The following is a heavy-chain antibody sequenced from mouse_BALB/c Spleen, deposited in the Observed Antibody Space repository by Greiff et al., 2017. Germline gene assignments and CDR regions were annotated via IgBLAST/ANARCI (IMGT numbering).Heavy chain of an antibody. CDR1: GYTFTSYW. CDR2: IYPGDGDT. CDR3: ARGFSWYFDV. J-gene: IGHJ1*01. V-gene: IGHV1-87*01. Sequence: VQLQQSGAELARPGASVKLSCKASGYTFTSYWMQWVKQRPGQGLEWIGAIYPGDGDTRYTQKFKGKATLTADKSSSTAYMQLSSLASEDSAVYYCARGFSWYFDVWGAGTTVTVSS.